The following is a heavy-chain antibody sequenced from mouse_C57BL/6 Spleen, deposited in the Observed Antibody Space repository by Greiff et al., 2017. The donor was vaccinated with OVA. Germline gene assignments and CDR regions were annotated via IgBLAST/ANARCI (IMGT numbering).Heavy chain of an antibody. CDR1: GYTFTSYW. CDR3: ARTITTVVDAMDY. Sequence: QVQLQQPGAELVKPGASVKLSCKASGYTFTSYWMHWVKQRPGQGLGWIGMIHPNSGSTNYNEKFKSKATLTVDKSSSTAYMQLSSLTSEDSAVYYCARTITTVVDAMDYWGQGTSVTVSS. D-gene: IGHD1-1*01. CDR2: IHPNSGST. V-gene: IGHV1-64*01. J-gene: IGHJ4*01.